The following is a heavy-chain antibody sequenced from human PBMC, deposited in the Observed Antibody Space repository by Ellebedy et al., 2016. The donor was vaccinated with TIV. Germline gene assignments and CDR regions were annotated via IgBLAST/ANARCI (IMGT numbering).Heavy chain of an antibody. J-gene: IGHJ3*02. Sequence: GESLKISCAASGFTFDDYGMSWVRQAPGKGLEWVAGINWNGGSTGYADSVKGRFTISRDNAKNSLYLQMNRLRAEDTALYYCARVRDTAMVEAFAFDIWGQGTMVTVSS. V-gene: IGHV3-20*04. CDR1: GFTFDDYG. D-gene: IGHD5-18*01. CDR3: ARVRDTAMVEAFAFDI. CDR2: INWNGGST.